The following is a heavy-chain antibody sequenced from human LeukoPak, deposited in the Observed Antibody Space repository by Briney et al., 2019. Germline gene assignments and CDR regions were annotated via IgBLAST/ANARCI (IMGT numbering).Heavy chain of an antibody. J-gene: IGHJ4*02. V-gene: IGHV3-33*01. CDR2: IWYDGSNK. Sequence: PGRSLILSCAASGFTFSSYGMHWVRQAPVKGLEWVAVIWYDGSNKYYADSVKGRFTISRDNSKNTLYLQMNSLRAEDTAVYYCARDHYKGYDSSGYSPHYWGQGALVTVSS. CDR3: ARDHYKGYDSSGYSPHY. CDR1: GFTFSSYG. D-gene: IGHD3-22*01.